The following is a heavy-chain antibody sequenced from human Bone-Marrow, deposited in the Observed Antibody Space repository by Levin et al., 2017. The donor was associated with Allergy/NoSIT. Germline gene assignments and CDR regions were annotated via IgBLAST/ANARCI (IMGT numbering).Heavy chain of an antibody. CDR3: ARAPASYYYGSGRINWFDP. Sequence: SETLSLTCTVSGGSISSYYWSWIRQPPGKGLEWIGYIYYSGSTSYNPSLKSRVTISVDTSKNQFSLKLSSVTAADTAVYYCARAPASYYYGSGRINWFDPWGQGTLVTVSS. CDR2: IYYSGST. CDR1: GGSISSYY. V-gene: IGHV4-59*01. J-gene: IGHJ5*02. D-gene: IGHD3-10*01.